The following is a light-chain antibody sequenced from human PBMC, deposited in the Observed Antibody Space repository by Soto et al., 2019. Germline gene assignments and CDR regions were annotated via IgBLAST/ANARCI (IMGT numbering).Light chain of an antibody. CDR2: GAS. J-gene: IGKJ4*01. Sequence: EIVLTQSPGTLSLSPGERATLSCRASQSVSSSYLAWYQQKPGQAPRLLIYGASSRATGIPDRFSGSGSGTDFTLTISRLEPEDFAVYYWQQYGSSPLLTFGGGNKVEIK. CDR1: QSVSSSY. V-gene: IGKV3-20*01. CDR3: QQYGSSPLLT.